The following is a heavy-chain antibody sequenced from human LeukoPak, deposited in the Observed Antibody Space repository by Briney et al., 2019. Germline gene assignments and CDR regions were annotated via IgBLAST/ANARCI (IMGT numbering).Heavy chain of an antibody. Sequence: HPGGSLRLSCAASGFTFSNYGMSWVRQAPGKGLEWVSAISGSGVTTYYADSVKGRFTISRDNSKQTLYLQMNSLRAEDTAVYYCSKWKAIVLVPAARTPIDYWGQGTLVTVSS. CDR3: SKWKAIVLVPAARTPIDY. J-gene: IGHJ4*02. D-gene: IGHD2-2*01. V-gene: IGHV3-23*01. CDR2: ISGSGVTT. CDR1: GFTFSNYG.